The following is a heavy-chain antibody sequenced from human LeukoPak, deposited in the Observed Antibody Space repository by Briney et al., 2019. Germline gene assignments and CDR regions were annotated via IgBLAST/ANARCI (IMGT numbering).Heavy chain of an antibody. CDR3: ARAAYGGNSGLFDY. Sequence: SETLSLTCTVSGGSISTYYWSWIRQPPGKGLEWIGYVYSSGSTNYNPSLESRVTISVDTSKDQFSLKLTSVTAADTAVYYCARAAYGGNSGLFDYWGQGTLVTVSS. CDR2: VYSSGST. V-gene: IGHV4-59*01. D-gene: IGHD4-23*01. J-gene: IGHJ4*02. CDR1: GGSISTYY.